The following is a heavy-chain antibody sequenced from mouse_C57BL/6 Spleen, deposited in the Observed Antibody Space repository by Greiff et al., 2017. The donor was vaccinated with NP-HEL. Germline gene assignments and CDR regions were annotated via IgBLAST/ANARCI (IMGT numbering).Heavy chain of an antibody. CDR1: GYSFTGYY. CDR2: INPSTGGT. CDR3: ARDRGDY. J-gene: IGHJ2*01. V-gene: IGHV1-42*01. Sequence: EVQLQQSGPELVKPGASVKISCKASGYSFTGYYMNWVKQSPEKSLEWIGEINPSTGGTTYNQKFKAKATLTVDKSSSTAYMQLKSLTSEDSAVYYCARDRGDYWGQGTTLTVSS. D-gene: IGHD3-2*01.